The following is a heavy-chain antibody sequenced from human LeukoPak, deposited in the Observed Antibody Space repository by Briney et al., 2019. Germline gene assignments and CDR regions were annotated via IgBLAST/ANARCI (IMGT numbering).Heavy chain of an antibody. CDR2: INPNSGGR. CDR3: AEGYSFDY. V-gene: IGHV1-2*02. CDR1: GYTFTCYY. D-gene: IGHD5-18*01. Sequence: APVKVSCKASGYTFTCYYMCWERQAPGQGLKWRGWINPNSGGRNYAQKFQGRVTMTRVTSISTAYMEPSRLRSDDTAVYYCAEGYSFDYWGQGTLGTVSS. J-gene: IGHJ4*02.